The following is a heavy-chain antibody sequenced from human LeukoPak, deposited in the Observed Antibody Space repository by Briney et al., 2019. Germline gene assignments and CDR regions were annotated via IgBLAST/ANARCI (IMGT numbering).Heavy chain of an antibody. CDR3: ARGRAAAD. Sequence: GASVKVSCKASGYTFTYNDINWVRQATGQGLEWMGWMNPGTANTGYSQTFQGRLAMTADTSINTAYMELSGLTSEDTAVYYCARGRAAADWGQGTLVTVSS. V-gene: IGHV1-8*01. CDR2: MNPGTANT. D-gene: IGHD2-15*01. J-gene: IGHJ4*02. CDR1: GYTFTYND.